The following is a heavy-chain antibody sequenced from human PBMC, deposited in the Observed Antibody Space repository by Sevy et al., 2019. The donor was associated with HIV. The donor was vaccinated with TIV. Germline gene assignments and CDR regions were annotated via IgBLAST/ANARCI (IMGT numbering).Heavy chain of an antibody. V-gene: IGHV3-7*01. D-gene: IGHD6-13*01. CDR1: GFIFSTYW. J-gene: IGHJ5*02. CDR3: AKNSGRHGWFDP. CDR2: IKQDGREK. Sequence: GGSLRLSCAASGFIFSTYWMNWVRQAPGKGLEWVANIKQDGREKYYVDSVKGRFTISRDNAENSLYLQMSSLRVEDTAVYYCAKNSGRHGWFDPWGQGTLVTVSS.